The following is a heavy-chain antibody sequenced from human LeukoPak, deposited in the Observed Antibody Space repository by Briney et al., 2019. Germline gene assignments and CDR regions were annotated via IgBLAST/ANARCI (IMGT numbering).Heavy chain of an antibody. CDR3: ARHALLATHSNHFDY. D-gene: IGHD3-3*02. J-gene: IGHJ4*02. V-gene: IGHV4-34*12. CDR1: GAPFSGYY. Sequence: PSETLSLTCAVYGAPFSGYYWSWIRQSPGKGLEWIGDIFHSGTTYYNPSLKSRVTMSVDTSKNRFSLKLSSVTAADTAVYYCARHALLATHSNHFDYWARELWSPSPQ. CDR2: IFHSGTT.